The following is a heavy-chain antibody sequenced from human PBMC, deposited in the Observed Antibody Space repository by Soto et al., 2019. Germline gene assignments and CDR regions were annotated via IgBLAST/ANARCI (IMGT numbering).Heavy chain of an antibody. V-gene: IGHV3-48*01. CDR3: VRDAGSLGY. CDR1: GFTVSSNY. J-gene: IGHJ4*02. Sequence: GGSLRLSCGASGFTVSSNYMSWVRQATGKGLEWVSYITSDSSTIHYADFVKGRFTISRDNAKNSVFLQMNSLRVEDTAVYYCVRDAGSLGYWGQGTLVTVSS. CDR2: ITSDSSTI. D-gene: IGHD3-10*01.